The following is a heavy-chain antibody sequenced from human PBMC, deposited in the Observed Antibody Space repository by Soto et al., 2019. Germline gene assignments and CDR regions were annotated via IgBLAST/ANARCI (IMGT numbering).Heavy chain of an antibody. D-gene: IGHD4-17*01. CDR3: AKDYGDLNWYFDL. J-gene: IGHJ2*01. V-gene: IGHV3-23*01. Sequence: EVQLLESGGGLVQPGGSLRLSCAASGFTFSSYAMSWVRQAPGKGLEWVSAISGSGGSTYYADSVKGRFTISRDNSKNTLYLKMNSLRAEDTAVYYCAKDYGDLNWYFDLWGRGTLVTVSS. CDR1: GFTFSSYA. CDR2: ISGSGGST.